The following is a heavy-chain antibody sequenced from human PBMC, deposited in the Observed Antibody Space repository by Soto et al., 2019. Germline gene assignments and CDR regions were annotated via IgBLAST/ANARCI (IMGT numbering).Heavy chain of an antibody. J-gene: IGHJ4*02. CDR3: ARPTTYSDYVY. D-gene: IGHD4-17*01. CDR2: IYPGDSET. V-gene: IGHV5-51*01. Sequence: RGESLKISCKGSGYNFTNHWIAWVRQMPGKGLEWMGIIYPGDSETRYSPSFEGQVTISVDRSISTAYLQWSSLEASDTAMYYCARPTTYSDYVYWGQGTLVTVSS. CDR1: GYNFTNHW.